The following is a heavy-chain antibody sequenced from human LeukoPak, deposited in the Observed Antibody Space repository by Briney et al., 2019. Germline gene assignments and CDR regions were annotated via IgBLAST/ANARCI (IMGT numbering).Heavy chain of an antibody. CDR1: GFPFSNYW. CDR3: ARAGRGNTAMFD. CDR2: INQDGSEK. D-gene: IGHD3-10*02. J-gene: IGHJ4*02. Sequence: PGGSLRLSCAASGFPFSNYWMNWVRQAPGKGLEWVANINQDGSEKYYVDSVKGRFTISRDNAKNSLYLQMNSLRAEDTAVYYCARAGRGNTAMFDWGQGTLVTVSS. V-gene: IGHV3-7*01.